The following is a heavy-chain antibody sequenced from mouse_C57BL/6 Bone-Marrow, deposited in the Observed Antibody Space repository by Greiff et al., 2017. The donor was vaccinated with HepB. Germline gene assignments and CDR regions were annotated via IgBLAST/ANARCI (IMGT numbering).Heavy chain of an antibody. Sequence: QVQLQQSGPELVKPGASVKISCKASGYAFSSSWMNWVKQRPGKGLEWIGRIYPGDGDTNYNGKFKGKATLTADKSSSTAYMQLSSLTSEDSAVYFCARHFWDYWGQGTTLTVSS. CDR2: IYPGDGDT. V-gene: IGHV1-82*01. CDR3: ARHFWDY. CDR1: GYAFSSSW. J-gene: IGHJ2*01.